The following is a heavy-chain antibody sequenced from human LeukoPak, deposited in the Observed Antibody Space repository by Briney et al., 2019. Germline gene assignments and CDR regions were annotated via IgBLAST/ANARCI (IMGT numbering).Heavy chain of an antibody. V-gene: IGHV4-59*12. Sequence: SETLSLTCTVSGGSISSYYWSWIRQPPGKGLEWIGYIYYSGSAYYNASLKSRVTMSVDSSKNQFSLELSSVTAVDTAVYYCARNQAVAANRGAFDIWGQGTMVTVSS. J-gene: IGHJ3*02. CDR3: ARNQAVAANRGAFDI. CDR2: IYYSGSA. D-gene: IGHD6-19*01. CDR1: GGSISSYY.